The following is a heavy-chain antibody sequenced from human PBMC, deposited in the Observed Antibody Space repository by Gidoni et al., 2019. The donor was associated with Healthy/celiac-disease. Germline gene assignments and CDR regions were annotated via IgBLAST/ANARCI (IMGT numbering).Heavy chain of an antibody. D-gene: IGHD6-13*01. CDR1: GFTFSSYG. CDR3: AKDRGSSWPPDAFDI. V-gene: IGHV3-30*18. CDR2: ISYDGSNK. Sequence: QVQLVESGGGVVQPGRSLRLSCAASGFTFSSYGMHWVRQAPGKGLEWLAVISYDGSNKYYADSVKGRFTISRDNSKNTLYLQMNSLRAEDTAVYYCAKDRGSSWPPDAFDIWGQGTMVTVSS. J-gene: IGHJ3*02.